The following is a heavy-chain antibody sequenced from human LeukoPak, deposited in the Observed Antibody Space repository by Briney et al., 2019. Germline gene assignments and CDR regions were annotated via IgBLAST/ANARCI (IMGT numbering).Heavy chain of an antibody. Sequence: KPGGSLRLSCAASGFTFSSYSMNWVRQAPGKGLEWVSSISSSSSYIYYADSVKGRFTISRDNAKNSLYLQMNSLRAEDTAVYYCAIVVVIAPYDAFDIWGQGTMVTVSS. CDR1: GFTFSSYS. V-gene: IGHV3-21*01. CDR3: AIVVVIAPYDAFDI. D-gene: IGHD2-21*01. J-gene: IGHJ3*02. CDR2: ISSSSSYI.